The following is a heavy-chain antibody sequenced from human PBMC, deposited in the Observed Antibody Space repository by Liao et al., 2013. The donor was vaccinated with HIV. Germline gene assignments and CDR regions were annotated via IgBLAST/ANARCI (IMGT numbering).Heavy chain of an antibody. CDR1: GGSISEHY. CDR3: ARLLGVLPDYYMDV. CDR2: IYNSGYIYDSGTT. V-gene: IGHV4-59*11. D-gene: IGHD2-2*01. J-gene: IGHJ6*03. Sequence: QVQLQESGPGLVKASETLSLICTVSGGSISEHYWTWIRQAPGKGLEWIGYIYNSGYIYDSGTTNYNPSLKSRVSISLDTSKNQFSLKLTSVTAADTALYYCARLLGVLPDYYMDVWGKGTTVTVSS.